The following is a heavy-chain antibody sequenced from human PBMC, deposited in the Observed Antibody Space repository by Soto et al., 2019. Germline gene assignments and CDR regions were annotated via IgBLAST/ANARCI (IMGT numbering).Heavy chain of an antibody. D-gene: IGHD6-13*01. J-gene: IGHJ6*03. CDR1: GFTFDDYA. CDR2: ISWNSGSI. CDR3: AKAGYSSSWSIYYYYYMDV. V-gene: IGHV3-9*01. Sequence: EVQLVESGGGLVQPGRSLRLSCAASGFTFDDYAMHWVRQAPGKGLAWVSGISWNSGSIGYADSVKGRFTISRDNAKNSLYLQMNSLRAEDTALYYCAKAGYSSSWSIYYYYYMDVWGKGTTVTVSS.